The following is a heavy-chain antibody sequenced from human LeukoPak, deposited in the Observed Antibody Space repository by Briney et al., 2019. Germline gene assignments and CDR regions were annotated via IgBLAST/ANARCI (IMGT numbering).Heavy chain of an antibody. CDR1: GGSFSGYY. J-gene: IGHJ4*02. Sequence: SETLSLTCAGYGGSFSGYYWSWIRQPPGKGLEWIGEINHSGSTNYNPSLKSRVTISVDTSKNLFSLKLSSVTAADTAVYYCARGGGRYSGYDSTLFDYWGQGTLVTVSS. V-gene: IGHV4-34*01. CDR2: INHSGST. D-gene: IGHD5-12*01. CDR3: ARGGGRYSGYDSTLFDY.